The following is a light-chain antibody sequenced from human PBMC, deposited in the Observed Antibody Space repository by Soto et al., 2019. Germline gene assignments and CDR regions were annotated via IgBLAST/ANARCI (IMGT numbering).Light chain of an antibody. CDR1: QGIRND. J-gene: IGKJ1*01. V-gene: IGKV1-6*01. CDR3: SQDDVYSPWM. Sequence: AMQVTESPSSLSPSVGARAIITCRASQGIRNDLGWYQQKPGKFPKLLIYASSNLQSGVSSRFSGSGSGTEFTLTISSLLHADDGTYYCSQDDVYSPWMFGEGTIVDI. CDR2: ASS.